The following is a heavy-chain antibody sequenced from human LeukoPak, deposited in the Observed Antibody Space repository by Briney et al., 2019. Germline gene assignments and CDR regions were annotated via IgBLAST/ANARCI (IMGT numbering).Heavy chain of an antibody. D-gene: IGHD6-19*01. J-gene: IGHJ5*02. Sequence: PAGTLSLTCAASGYAISSGYYWGWNQQPPRKRLEWIGSISHSGSTYYNPSLKSRVTISVDTSKDQFSLKLSSLTAADTAVYYCARVMSQAGDNWFDPWGQGTLVTVSS. CDR1: GYAISSGYY. V-gene: IGHV4-38-2*01. CDR3: ARVMSQAGDNWFDP. CDR2: ISHSGST.